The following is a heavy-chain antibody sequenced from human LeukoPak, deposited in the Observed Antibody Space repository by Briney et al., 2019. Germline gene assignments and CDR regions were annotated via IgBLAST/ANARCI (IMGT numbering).Heavy chain of an antibody. CDR1: GFSFSNYS. CDR3: AKVLEYYDFWSGYYIDY. D-gene: IGHD3-3*01. V-gene: IGHV3-23*01. Sequence: PGGSLRLSSAASGFSFSNYSMSWVRQAPGKGLEWVSAISGSGGSTYYADSVKGRFIISRDYSKNTLFLQMNSLSAEDTAVYYCAKVLEYYDFWSGYYIDYWGQGTLVTVSS. CDR2: ISGSGGST. J-gene: IGHJ4*02.